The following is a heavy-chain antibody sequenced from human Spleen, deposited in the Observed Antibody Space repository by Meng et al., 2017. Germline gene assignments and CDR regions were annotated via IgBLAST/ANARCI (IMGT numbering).Heavy chain of an antibody. V-gene: IGHV4-4*02. J-gene: IGHJ6*02. CDR2: IYHSGST. D-gene: IGHD6-19*01. CDR1: GGSISSSNW. CDR3: ASEGTGYSSGWYESYYYGMDV. Sequence: SETLSLTCAVSGGSISSSNWWSWVRQPPGKGREWIGEIYHSGSTNYNPSLKSRVTISVDKSKNQFSLKLSSVTAADTAVYYCASEGTGYSSGWYESYYYGMDVWGQGTTVTVSS.